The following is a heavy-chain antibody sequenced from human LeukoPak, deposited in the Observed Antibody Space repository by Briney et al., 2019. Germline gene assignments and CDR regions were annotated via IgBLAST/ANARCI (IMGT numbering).Heavy chain of an antibody. J-gene: IGHJ6*02. CDR2: MNPNSGNT. CDR3: ARWDGILLWFGEPSYYYYGMDV. Sequence: ASVKVSCKASGYTFTSYDINWVRQATGQGLEWMGGMNPNSGNTGYAQKFQGRVTMTRNTSISTAYMELSSLRSEDTAVYYCARWDGILLWFGEPSYYYYGMDVWGQGTTVTVSS. D-gene: IGHD3-10*01. V-gene: IGHV1-8*01. CDR1: GYTFTSYD.